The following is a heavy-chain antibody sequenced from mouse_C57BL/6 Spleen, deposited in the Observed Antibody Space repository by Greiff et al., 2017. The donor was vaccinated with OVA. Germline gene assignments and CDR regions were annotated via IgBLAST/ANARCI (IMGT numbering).Heavy chain of an antibody. CDR1: GFTFSSYA. J-gene: IGHJ2*01. CDR2: ISDGGSYT. CDR3: ARDKATVYYFDY. D-gene: IGHD1-1*01. V-gene: IGHV5-4*01. Sequence: EVKLVESGGGLVKPGGSLKLSCAASGFTFSSYAMSWVRQTPETRLEWVATISDGGSYTYYPDNVKGRFTISRDNAKNNLYLQMSHLKSEDTAMYYCARDKATVYYFDYWGQGTTLTVSS.